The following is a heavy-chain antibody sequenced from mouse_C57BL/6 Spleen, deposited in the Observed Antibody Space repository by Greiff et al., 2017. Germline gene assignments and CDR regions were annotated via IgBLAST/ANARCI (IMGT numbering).Heavy chain of an antibody. D-gene: IGHD2-2*01. CDR3: ARLREAMDY. CDR1: GYTFTSYT. V-gene: IGHV1-4*01. J-gene: IGHJ4*01. CDR2: INPSSGYT. Sequence: VQLQESGAELARPGASVKMSCKASGYTFTSYTMHWVKQRPGQGLEWIGYINPSSGYTKYNQKIKDKATLTADKSSSTAYMQLSSLTSEDSAVYYCARLREAMDYWGQGTSVTVSS.